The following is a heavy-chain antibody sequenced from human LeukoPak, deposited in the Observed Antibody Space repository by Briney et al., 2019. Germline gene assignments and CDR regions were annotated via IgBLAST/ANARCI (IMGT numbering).Heavy chain of an antibody. CDR3: ARPKGAVAGTFPFDY. J-gene: IGHJ4*02. D-gene: IGHD6-19*01. V-gene: IGHV3-23*01. Sequence: GGSLRLSCAASGFTFSSYAMSWVRQAPGKGLEWVSAISGSGGSTYYADSVKGRFTISRDNSKNTLYLQMNSLRAEDTAVYYCARPKGAVAGTFPFDYWGQGTLVTVSS. CDR2: ISGSGGST. CDR1: GFTFSSYA.